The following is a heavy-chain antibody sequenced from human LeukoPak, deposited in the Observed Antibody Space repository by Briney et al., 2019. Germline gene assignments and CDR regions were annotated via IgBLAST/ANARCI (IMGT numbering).Heavy chain of an antibody. CDR1: GVSITSGTYY. J-gene: IGHJ4*02. CDR3: ARASETAMVTL. Sequence: SETLSLTCTVPGVSITSGTYYWTWIRQPAGKGLEWIGRIYSTGRVNYNPSLKSRVTMLLDTSKNHISLKLTSVTAADTAIYFCARASETAMVTLWGQGTLVTVSS. D-gene: IGHD5-18*01. V-gene: IGHV4-61*02. CDR2: IYSTGRV.